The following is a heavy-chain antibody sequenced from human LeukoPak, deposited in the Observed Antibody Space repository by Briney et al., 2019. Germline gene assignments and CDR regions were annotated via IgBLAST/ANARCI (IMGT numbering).Heavy chain of an antibody. J-gene: IGHJ6*02. D-gene: IGHD2-8*01. CDR3: ARARYCTNGVCNYGMDV. CDR1: GGSISSYY. Sequence: SETLSLTCTVSGGSISSYYWSWIRQPAGKGLEWIGRIYTSGSTNYNPSLKSRVTMSVDTSKNQFSLKLSSVTGADTAVYYCARARYCTNGVCNYGMDVWGQGTTVTVSS. V-gene: IGHV4-4*07. CDR2: IYTSGST.